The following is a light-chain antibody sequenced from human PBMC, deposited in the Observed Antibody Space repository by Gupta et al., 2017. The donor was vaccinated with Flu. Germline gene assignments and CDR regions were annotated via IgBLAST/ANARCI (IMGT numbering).Light chain of an antibody. J-gene: IGKJ1*01. V-gene: IGKV1-5*03. CDR3: QQYNSYSPLT. CDR2: KAS. Sequence: DIQMTQSPSTLSASVGDRVTITCRASQSISSWLAWYQQKPGKAPKLLIYKASSLESGVPSRFSGSGSGTEFTLTISSRQPDDFAPYYCQQYNSYSPLTFGQGTKVEIK. CDR1: QSISSW.